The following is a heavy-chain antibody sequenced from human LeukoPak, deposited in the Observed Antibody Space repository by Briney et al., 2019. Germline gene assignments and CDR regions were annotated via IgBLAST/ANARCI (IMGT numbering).Heavy chain of an antibody. CDR3: ARDYGSGSYGDDAFDI. V-gene: IGHV4-30-2*01. Sequence: PSETLSLTCAVSGGSISSGGYSWSWIRQPPGKGLEWIGYIYHSGSTYYNPSLKSRVTISVDRSKNQFSLKLSSVTAADTAVYYCARDYGSGSYGDDAFDIWGQGTMVTVSS. D-gene: IGHD3-10*01. CDR2: IYHSGST. J-gene: IGHJ3*02. CDR1: GGSISSGGYS.